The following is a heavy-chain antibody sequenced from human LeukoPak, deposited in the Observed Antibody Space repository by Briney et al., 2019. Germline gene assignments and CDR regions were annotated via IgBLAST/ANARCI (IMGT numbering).Heavy chain of an antibody. Sequence: GGSLRLSCAASGFTFSNYAMNWVRQAPGKGLEWVSALGDNDGRTFYADSVKGRFTISRDNSKNTLSLQMNSLRAEDTAIYYCAKNGKDNYDMFFDFWGQGTLVTVSS. V-gene: IGHV3-23*01. D-gene: IGHD3-9*01. J-gene: IGHJ4*02. CDR1: GFTFSNYA. CDR3: AKNGKDNYDMFFDF. CDR2: LGDNDGRT.